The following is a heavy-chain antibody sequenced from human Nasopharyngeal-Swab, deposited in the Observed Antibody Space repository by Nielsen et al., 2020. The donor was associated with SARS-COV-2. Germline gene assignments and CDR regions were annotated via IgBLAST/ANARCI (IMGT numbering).Heavy chain of an antibody. CDR3: AGLAAHGYFYYYYGMDV. V-gene: IGHV4-39*01. J-gene: IGHJ6*02. CDR2: VYYGGNT. Sequence: WIRQPPGKGLEWIGSVYYGGNTYYNPSLKSRVTKSVDTSKNQFSLKLASVTAADTAVYYCAGLAAHGYFYYYYGMDVWGQGTTVTVSS. D-gene: IGHD6-6*01.